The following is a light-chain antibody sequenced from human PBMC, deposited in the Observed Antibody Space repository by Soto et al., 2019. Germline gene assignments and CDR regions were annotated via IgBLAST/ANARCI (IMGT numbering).Light chain of an antibody. J-gene: IGKJ3*01. CDR3: QQYNIWPVT. Sequence: EIVMTQSPATLSVSPGERATLSCRASQSVRSNLAWYQQKPGQAPRLLIYGASTRATGIPARFSGSGSGTEFTLTISSLQSEDFAVYYCQQYNIWPVTFGPGTKVEIK. CDR2: GAS. V-gene: IGKV3-15*01. CDR1: QSVRSN.